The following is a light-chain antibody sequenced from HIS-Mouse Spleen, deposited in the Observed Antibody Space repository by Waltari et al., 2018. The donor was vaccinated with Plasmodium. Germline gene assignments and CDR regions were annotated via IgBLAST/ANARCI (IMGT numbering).Light chain of an antibody. CDR3: QAWDSSTVV. V-gene: IGLV3-1*01. J-gene: IGLJ2*01. Sequence: SYALTQPPSVSVSTGQTASITCSGDKLGDTYACWYQQKPAQSPVLVIYQDSKRPSGIPERFSGSNSGNTATLTISGTQAMDEADYYCQAWDSSTVVFGGGTKLTVL. CDR1: KLGDTY. CDR2: QDS.